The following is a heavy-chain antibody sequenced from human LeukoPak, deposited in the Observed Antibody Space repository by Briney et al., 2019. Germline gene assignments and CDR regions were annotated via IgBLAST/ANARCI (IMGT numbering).Heavy chain of an antibody. Sequence: PSETLSLTCTVSGGSIRSYYWSWIRQPPGKGLEWIGYIYYSGSANYNPSLKSRVTISVDTSKNQFSLKLSSVTAADTAVYYCARRRGWLQTQEYFDYWGQGTLVTVSS. J-gene: IGHJ4*02. CDR3: ARRRGWLQTQEYFDY. CDR1: GGSIRSYY. D-gene: IGHD5-24*01. CDR2: IYYSGSA. V-gene: IGHV4-59*08.